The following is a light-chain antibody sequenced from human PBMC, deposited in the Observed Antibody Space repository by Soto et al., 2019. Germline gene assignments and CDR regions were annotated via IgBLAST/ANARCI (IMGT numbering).Light chain of an antibody. CDR1: QNIRNY. J-gene: IGKJ1*01. Sequence: DMQMTQSPSFLSASVGDRVTITCRTSQNIRNYLNWYQQKPGTVPKLLIYAASSLQSGVPSRISGRGSGAEFTLTISSLQPEDCATYYCQQSYNTPWTFGQGTKV. CDR2: AAS. V-gene: IGKV1-39*01. CDR3: QQSYNTPWT.